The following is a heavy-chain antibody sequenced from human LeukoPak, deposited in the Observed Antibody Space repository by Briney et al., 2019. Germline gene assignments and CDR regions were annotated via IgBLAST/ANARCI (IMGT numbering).Heavy chain of an antibody. Sequence: SETLSLTCTVSGYSISSGFYWGWIRQSPGKGLEWIGSISHSGSTYYNPSLKSRVTISVDTSKNHFSLRLSSVTAADTAVYYCARDRDIVEVPAAMPQFYYHGMDVWGQGTTVTVSS. V-gene: IGHV4-38-2*02. CDR3: ARDRDIVEVPAAMPQFYYHGMDV. CDR2: ISHSGST. CDR1: GYSISSGFY. D-gene: IGHD2-2*01. J-gene: IGHJ6*02.